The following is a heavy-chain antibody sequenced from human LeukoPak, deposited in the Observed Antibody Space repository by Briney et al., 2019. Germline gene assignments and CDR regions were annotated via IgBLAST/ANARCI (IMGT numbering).Heavy chain of an antibody. CDR2: IDTDGTPT. D-gene: IGHD5-12*01. V-gene: IGHV3-74*01. J-gene: IGHJ4*02. CDR1: GFAFSGYW. Sequence: GGSLRLSRAASGFAFSGYWMHWVRQAPGEGLVWVSRIDTDGTPTNYADSVKGRFTISRDNAKNTLYLQMNSLRAEDTAVYYCARGIKGGYGPDYWGQGTLVTVSS. CDR3: ARGIKGGYGPDY.